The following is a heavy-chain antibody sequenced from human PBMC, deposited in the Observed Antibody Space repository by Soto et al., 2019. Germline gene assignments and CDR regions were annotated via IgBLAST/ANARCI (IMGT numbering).Heavy chain of an antibody. J-gene: IGHJ4*01. CDR3: AQIPPFDFKGSYFAY. V-gene: IGHV2-5*02. CDR1: GFSLSTTPVG. Sequence: QITLKESGPPLVKPTQTLTLTCTLSGFSLSTTPVGVGWIRQPPGKALDWLALIYWDDHRRYNPSQKNRPTTXKDTSGGQGVLTMTTVDPVDTATYYCAQIPPFDFKGSYFAYWGPGILVTVPS. D-gene: IGHD3-9*01. CDR2: IYWDDHR.